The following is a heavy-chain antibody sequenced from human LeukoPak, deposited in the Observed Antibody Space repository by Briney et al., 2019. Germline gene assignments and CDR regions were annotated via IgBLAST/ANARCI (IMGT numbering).Heavy chain of an antibody. CDR3: AKDLGDSSGYNPFHY. Sequence: PGGSLRLSCAASGFTFNNYVMNWVRQAPGKGLEWVSVISSTGGSTYYAGSVKGRFTISRDNSKNTLYLQMNSLRAEDTAVYYCAKDLGDSSGYNPFHYWGQGTLVTVSS. CDR2: ISSTGGST. J-gene: IGHJ4*02. D-gene: IGHD3-22*01. CDR1: GFTFNNYV. V-gene: IGHV3-23*01.